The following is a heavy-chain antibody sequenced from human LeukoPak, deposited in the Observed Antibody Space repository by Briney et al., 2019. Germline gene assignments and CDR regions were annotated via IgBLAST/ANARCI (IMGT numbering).Heavy chain of an antibody. D-gene: IGHD3-22*01. CDR1: GGSISNSNYY. V-gene: IGHV4-39*07. J-gene: IGHJ4*02. CDR3: ARDRLYYYDSSTYYSPTYFDY. Sequence: SETLSLTCTVSGGSISNSNYYWAWIRQPPGKGLEWIGSIYYSGSTYYNPSLKSRVTISVDTSKNQFSLKLSSVTAADTAVYYCARDRLYYYDSSTYYSPTYFDYWGQGTLVTVSS. CDR2: IYYSGST.